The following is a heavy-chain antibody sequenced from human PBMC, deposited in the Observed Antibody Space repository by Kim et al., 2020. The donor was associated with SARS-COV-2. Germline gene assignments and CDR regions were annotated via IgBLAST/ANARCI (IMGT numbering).Heavy chain of an antibody. CDR1: GFTVSSNH. CDR3: ARDGGKPLDAFDI. D-gene: IGHD3-16*01. J-gene: IGHJ3*02. CDR2: IYSGGNT. V-gene: IGHV3-66*01. Sequence: GGSLRLSCAASGFTVSSNHMSWVRQAPGKGLEWVSVIYSGGNTYYADSVKGRFTIFRDNSKDTLYLQMNSLRAEDTAVYYCARDGGKPLDAFDIWGQGTMVAVSS.